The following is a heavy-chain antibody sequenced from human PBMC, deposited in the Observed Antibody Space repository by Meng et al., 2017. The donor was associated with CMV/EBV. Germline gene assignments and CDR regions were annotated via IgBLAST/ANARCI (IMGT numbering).Heavy chain of an antibody. Sequence: GESLKISCAASGFTFSDYWMHWVRQAPGKGLVWVSRINNDGGNTVYADSVKGRFTFSRDNAKNTLYLQMNSLRAEDTAVYYCARGGSYRAFDIWGQGTMVTVSS. J-gene: IGHJ3*02. CDR3: ARGGSYRAFDI. CDR1: GFTFSDYW. V-gene: IGHV3-74*01. CDR2: INNDGGNT. D-gene: IGHD1-26*01.